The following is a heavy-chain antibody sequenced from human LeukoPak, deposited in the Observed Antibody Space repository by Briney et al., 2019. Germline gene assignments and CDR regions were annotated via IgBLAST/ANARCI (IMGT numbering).Heavy chain of an antibody. V-gene: IGHV1-18*01. D-gene: IGHD6-13*01. CDR3: ASLYSQDY. J-gene: IGHJ4*02. CDR2: ISAYNGNT. CDR1: GYTFTSYG. Sequence: GASVKVSCKASGYTFTSYGISWVRQAPGQGLEWMGWISAYNGNTNYAQKFQGRVTMTRDTSISTAYMELSRLRSDDTAVYYCASLYSQDYWGQGTLVTVSS.